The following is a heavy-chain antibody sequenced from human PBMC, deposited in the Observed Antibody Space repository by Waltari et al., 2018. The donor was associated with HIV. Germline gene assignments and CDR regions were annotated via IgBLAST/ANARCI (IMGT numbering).Heavy chain of an antibody. CDR2: IYHRGRT. CDR3: AREGTYGGTARPEKGLDS. Sequence: QVQLQESGPGLAQPSDTLSLTCTVSGGCINNYYWPWLRRHPGTGLEWTGYIYHRGRTNYNPSFKSRVTISVDTSRNEFSLRLTSVTAADTAVYYCAREGTYGGTARPEKGLDSWGQGILVSVSS. CDR1: GGCINNYY. J-gene: IGHJ4*02. D-gene: IGHD6-6*01. V-gene: IGHV4-59*13.